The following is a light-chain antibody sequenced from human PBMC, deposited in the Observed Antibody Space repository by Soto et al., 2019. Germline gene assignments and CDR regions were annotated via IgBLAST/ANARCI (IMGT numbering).Light chain of an antibody. V-gene: IGLV1-40*01. CDR1: SSNIGAGYD. Sequence: QSVLTQPPSVSGAPGQRVTISCTGSSSNIGAGYDVHWYQQLPGTAPKLLIYGNSNRPSGVPDRFSGSKSGTSASLAITGLQAEDEADYYCQSYDSSLSYVFRTGTKVTGL. CDR2: GNS. CDR3: QSYDSSLSYV. J-gene: IGLJ1*01.